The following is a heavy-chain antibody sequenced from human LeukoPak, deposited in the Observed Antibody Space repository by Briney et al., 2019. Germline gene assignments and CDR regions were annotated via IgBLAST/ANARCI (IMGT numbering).Heavy chain of an antibody. CDR2: ICGSCGNT. J-gene: IGHJ4*02. Sequence: GGSLRLSCAASGFTFSSYWMSWVRQAPGKGLEWVSTICGSCGNTHYADSVKGRFTISRDNSKNTLYLQMSSLRAEDTAVYYCTKDVGVVMFDYWGQGTLVTVSS. CDR1: GFTFSSYW. D-gene: IGHD3-3*01. V-gene: IGHV3-23*01. CDR3: TKDVGVVMFDY.